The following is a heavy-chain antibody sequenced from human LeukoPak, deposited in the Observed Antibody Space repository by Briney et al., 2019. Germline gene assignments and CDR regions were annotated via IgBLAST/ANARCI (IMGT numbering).Heavy chain of an antibody. V-gene: IGHV3-23*01. CDR2: ISASGGRT. CDR1: GFTFGKYW. Sequence: SGGSLRLSCVASGFTFGKYWMSWVRQAPGKGLEWVSSISASGGRTYYADSVKGRFTISRDNTRDTLYLQMNSLRAEDTAVYYCAKDSSVLVAADDYWGQGTMVTVSS. CDR3: AKDSSVLVAADDY. D-gene: IGHD2-8*02. J-gene: IGHJ4*02.